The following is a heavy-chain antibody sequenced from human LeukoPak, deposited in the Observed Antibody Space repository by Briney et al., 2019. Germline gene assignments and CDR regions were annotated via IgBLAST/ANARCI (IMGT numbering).Heavy chain of an antibody. D-gene: IGHD4-11*01. Sequence: SQTLSLTRTVSGGSISSGSYYWSWIRQPAGKGLEWIGRIYTSGSTNYNPSLKSRVTISVDTSKNQFSLKLSSVTAADTAVYYCASGTVTHDFDYWGQGTLVTVSS. V-gene: IGHV4-61*02. CDR1: GGSISSGSYY. J-gene: IGHJ4*02. CDR2: IYTSGST. CDR3: ASGTVTHDFDY.